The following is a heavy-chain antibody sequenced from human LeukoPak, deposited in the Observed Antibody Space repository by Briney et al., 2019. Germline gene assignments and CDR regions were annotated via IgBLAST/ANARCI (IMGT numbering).Heavy chain of an antibody. CDR1: GDSVSNNSAA. V-gene: IGHV6-1*01. D-gene: IGHD6-13*01. J-gene: IGHJ4*02. CDR3: AREGGSSSWHAYFDC. CDR2: TYYRSKWYN. Sequence: SQTLSLTCAISGDSVSNNSAAWNWIRQSPSRGLEWLGRTYYRSKWYNDSAVSVRSRIIINPDTSKNQFSLQLNSVTPDDTAMCYCAREGGSSSWHAYFDCWGQGTLVTVSS.